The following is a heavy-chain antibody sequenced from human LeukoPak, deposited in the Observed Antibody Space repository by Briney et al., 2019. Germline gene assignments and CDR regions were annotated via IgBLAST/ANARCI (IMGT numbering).Heavy chain of an antibody. J-gene: IGHJ4*02. V-gene: IGHV4-39*07. CDR3: ARGLPRYGSGSYAGY. CDR1: GGSISSGSYY. Sequence: SETLSLTCTVSGGSISSGSYYWSWIRQPAGKGLEWIGRIYHSGSTYYNPSLKSRVTISVDTSKNQFSLKLSSVTAVDTAVYYCARGLPRYGSGSYAGYWGQGTLVTVSS. CDR2: IYHSGST. D-gene: IGHD3-10*01.